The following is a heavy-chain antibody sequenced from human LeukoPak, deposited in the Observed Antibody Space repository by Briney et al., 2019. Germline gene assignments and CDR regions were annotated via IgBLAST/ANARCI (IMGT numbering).Heavy chain of an antibody. V-gene: IGHV5-51*01. CDR2: IYPGDSDT. D-gene: IGHD5-18*01. Sequence: GESLKISCKASGYSFTSYWIGWVRQMPGKGLEWMGIIYPGDSDTRYSPSFQGQVTISADKSISTAYLQWSSLKASDTAMYYCARRWVVGGIQLWLDVWGQGTTVTVSS. CDR1: GYSFTSYW. CDR3: ARRWVVGGIQLWLDV. J-gene: IGHJ6*02.